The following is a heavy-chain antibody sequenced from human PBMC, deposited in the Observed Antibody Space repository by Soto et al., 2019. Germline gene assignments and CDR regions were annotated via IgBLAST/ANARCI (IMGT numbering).Heavy chain of an antibody. CDR3: ARDSLRFLGPYYYSGMHV. Sequence: QVQLVQSGAEVKKPGSSVKVSCKASGGTFISYAISWVRQAPGQGLEWMGGIIPIFGTANYAQKFQGRVTITADESTSTAYVELSSLKSEDTAVYYCARDSLRFLGPYYYSGMHVWGHGATVTVSS. CDR1: GGTFISYA. D-gene: IGHD3-3*01. CDR2: IIPIFGTA. J-gene: IGHJ6*02. V-gene: IGHV1-69*01.